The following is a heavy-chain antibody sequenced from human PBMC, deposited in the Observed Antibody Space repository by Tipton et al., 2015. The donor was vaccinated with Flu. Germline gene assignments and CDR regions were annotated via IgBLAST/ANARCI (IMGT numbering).Heavy chain of an antibody. CDR1: GFTFSIYA. CDR3: AKVIPELVAGLDL. J-gene: IGHJ5*02. CDR2: ISGGGGGT. V-gene: IGHV3-23*01. Sequence: SLRLSCAASGFTFSIYAMSWVRQAPGKRLEWISAISGGGGGTYYADSVKGRFTISRDYYKNTLYLQMNSLRAEDTAVYYCAKVIPELVAGLDLWCQGTLVTVSS. D-gene: IGHD6-19*01.